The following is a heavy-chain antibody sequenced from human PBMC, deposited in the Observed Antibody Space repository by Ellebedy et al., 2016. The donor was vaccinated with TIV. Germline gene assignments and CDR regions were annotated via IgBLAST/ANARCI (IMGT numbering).Heavy chain of an antibody. V-gene: IGHV2-70*17. J-gene: IGHJ4*02. CDR3: AHRRTLRGSWNFAYFDY. Sequence: SGPTLVKPTQTLTVTCTFSGFSLTTTGMCVGWVRQPPGKALEWLVRIDWDDDEFYNPSLKTRLTISKDTSKNQVVLRMTNMDPVDTATYYCAHRRTLRGSWNFAYFDYWGQGTLVTVSS. CDR1: GFSLTTTGMC. CDR2: IDWDDDE. D-gene: IGHD1-7*01.